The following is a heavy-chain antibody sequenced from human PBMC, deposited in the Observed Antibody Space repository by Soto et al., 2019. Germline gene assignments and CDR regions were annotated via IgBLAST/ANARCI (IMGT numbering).Heavy chain of an antibody. D-gene: IGHD2-2*02. CDR2: ISSSGSTV. CDR3: ARDIPYDCSSTSCYTDWFDP. Sequence: PGGSLRLSCAASGFTFSDYYMSWIRQAPGKGLEWVSYISSSGSTVYYADSVKGRFTISRDNAKNSLYLQMNGLRAEDTAVYYCARDIPYDCSSTSCYTDWFDPWGQGTLVTVSS. V-gene: IGHV3-11*01. CDR1: GFTFSDYY. J-gene: IGHJ5*02.